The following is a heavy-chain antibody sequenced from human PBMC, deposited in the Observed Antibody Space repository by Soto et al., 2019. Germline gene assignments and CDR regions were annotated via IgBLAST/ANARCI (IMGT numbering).Heavy chain of an antibody. J-gene: IGHJ6*02. CDR3: TTRKRTWSSGYYYYGMDV. Sequence: GGSLRLYCAASGFTFSNAWMTWVRQAPGKWLEWVGRIKSKTDGGTTDYAAPVKCRFTVSRDDSKNTLYLQMNSMKTEDTAVYYCTTRKRTWSSGYYYYGMDVWGQGTTLTVYS. CDR2: IKSKTDGGTT. CDR1: GFTFSNAW. D-gene: IGHD3-22*01. V-gene: IGHV3-15*01.